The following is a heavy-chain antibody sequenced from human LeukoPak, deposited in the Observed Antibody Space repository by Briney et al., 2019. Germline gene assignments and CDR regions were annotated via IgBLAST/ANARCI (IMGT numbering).Heavy chain of an antibody. CDR2: LKTKTDGGTA. V-gene: IGHV3-15*01. D-gene: IGHD2-2*01. CDR1: GFTFNKAW. J-gene: IGHJ6*02. Sequence: GGSLTLSCAASGFTFNKAWMNWVGQAPGRGREWVGYLKTKTDGGTADYAEPVKARFTISGDDSENTLYLQMNNLKTEYTAVYYCTTYRDPRVGPTYFHFYAMDVWGQGTTVTVSS. CDR3: TTYRDPRVGPTYFHFYAMDV.